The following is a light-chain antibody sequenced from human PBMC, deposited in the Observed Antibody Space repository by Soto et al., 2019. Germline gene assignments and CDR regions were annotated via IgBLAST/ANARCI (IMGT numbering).Light chain of an antibody. CDR2: DAS. V-gene: IGKV1-5*01. CDR1: QSFTPW. Sequence: DIQMTQSPSTLPAPVGHNLTTTCRATQSFTPWLAWYHQKPGKPPKLLIYDASTLEGGVPSRFSGSGSGTEFTLTISSLQPDDFATYYCQQYKSYSWTFGPGTKVEL. J-gene: IGKJ1*01. CDR3: QQYKSYSWT.